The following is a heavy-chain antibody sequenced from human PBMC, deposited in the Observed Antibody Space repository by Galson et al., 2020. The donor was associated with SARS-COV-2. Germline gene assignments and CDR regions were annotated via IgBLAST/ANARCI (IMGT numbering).Heavy chain of an antibody. CDR1: GFNFNNNY. J-gene: IGHJ4*02. Sequence: GESLKISCAASGFNFNNNYMTWVRQAPAKGLEWVANINQDGSEQSYVDSVKGRFTISRDNAKNSLYLQMNTLRVEDTAVYYCAKNGWTFDRWGQGTLVTVSS. CDR2: INQDGSEQ. V-gene: IGHV3-7*01. D-gene: IGHD6-19*01. CDR3: AKNGWTFDR.